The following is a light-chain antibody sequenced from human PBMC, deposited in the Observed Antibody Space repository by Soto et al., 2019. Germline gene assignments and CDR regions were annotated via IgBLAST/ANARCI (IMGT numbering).Light chain of an antibody. CDR1: QSISSY. Sequence: TPLSQSPSSLSASVGDRVTITCRASQSISSYLNWYPKKPGKAPKLLISAASSLQSGVPSRWSGSRSATDFTLTISSRQQEDSATNYCQQRRCTPSLTFGQGTKVDIK. CDR2: AAS. J-gene: IGKJ1*01. V-gene: IGKV1-39*01. CDR3: QQRRCTPSLT.